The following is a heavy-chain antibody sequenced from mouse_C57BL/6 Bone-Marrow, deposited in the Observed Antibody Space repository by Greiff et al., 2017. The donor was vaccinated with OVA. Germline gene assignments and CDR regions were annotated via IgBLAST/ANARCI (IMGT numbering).Heavy chain of an antibody. CDR3: ARGDGYYPFAY. Sequence: EVQVVESGGGLVQSGRSLRLSCATSGFTFSDFYMEWVRQAPGKGLEWIAASRNKANDYTTEYSASVKGRFIVSRDTSQSILYLQMNALRAEDTAIYYCARGDGYYPFAYWGQGTLVTVSA. J-gene: IGHJ3*01. CDR1: GFTFSDFY. D-gene: IGHD2-3*01. V-gene: IGHV7-1*01. CDR2: SRNKANDYTT.